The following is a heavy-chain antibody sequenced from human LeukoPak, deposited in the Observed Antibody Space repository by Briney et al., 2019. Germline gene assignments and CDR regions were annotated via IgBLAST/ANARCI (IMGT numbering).Heavy chain of an antibody. CDR2: ISSNGGST. Sequence: PGGSLRLSCSASGFTFSSYAMHWVRQAPGKGLEYVSAISSNGGSTYYADSVKGRFTISRDNSKNTLYLQMNSLRAEDTAVYYCAKDRYYYDSSDLDYWGQGTLVTVSS. CDR3: AKDRYYYDSSDLDY. CDR1: GFTFSSYA. D-gene: IGHD3-22*01. J-gene: IGHJ4*02. V-gene: IGHV3-64*04.